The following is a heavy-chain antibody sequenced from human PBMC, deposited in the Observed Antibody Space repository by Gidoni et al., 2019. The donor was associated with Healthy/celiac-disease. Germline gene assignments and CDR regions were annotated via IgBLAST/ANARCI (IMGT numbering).Heavy chain of an antibody. CDR3: AMGGAVEPAAIWGVSSYYFDY. CDR2: IDWADDT. D-gene: IGHD2-2*01. Sequence: QVTLRESGPALVKPTQTVTLTCTFSGFSLSTSGKCVSWIRQPPGKALEWLALIDWADDTYYSTSLKPRLTLSKDPSTPHVVLTMTNMGPVDTASSFGAMGGAVEPAAIWGVSSYYFDYWGQGTLVTVSS. CDR1: GFSLSTSGKC. J-gene: IGHJ4*02. V-gene: IGHV2-70*01.